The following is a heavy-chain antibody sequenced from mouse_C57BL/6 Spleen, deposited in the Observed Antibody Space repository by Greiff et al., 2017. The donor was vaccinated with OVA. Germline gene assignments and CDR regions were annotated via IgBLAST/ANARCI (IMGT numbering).Heavy chain of an antibody. CDR1: GYTFTDYE. CDR3: TPSHYYGSSLFAY. J-gene: IGHJ3*01. Sequence: VKLMESGAELVRPGASVTLSCKASGYTFTDYEMHWVKQTPVHGLEWIGAIDPETGGTAYNQKFKGKAILTADKSSSTAYMELRSLTSEDSAVYYCTPSHYYGSSLFAYWGQGTLVTVSA. D-gene: IGHD1-1*01. CDR2: IDPETGGT. V-gene: IGHV1-15*01.